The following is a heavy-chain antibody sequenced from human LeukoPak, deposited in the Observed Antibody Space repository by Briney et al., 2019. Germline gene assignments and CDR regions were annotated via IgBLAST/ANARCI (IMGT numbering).Heavy chain of an antibody. CDR2: FYAGGTT. V-gene: IGHV3-66*04. Sequence: GGSLRLSCAASGFTLSSNYMNWVRQAPGKGLEWVSIFYAGGTTYYADSVKGRFTISRDNSKNTLYLQMNSLRAEDTAVYYCAKQEGWGKRIDYWDQGTLVTVSS. J-gene: IGHJ4*02. CDR1: GFTLSSNY. CDR3: AKQEGWGKRIDY. D-gene: IGHD3-16*01.